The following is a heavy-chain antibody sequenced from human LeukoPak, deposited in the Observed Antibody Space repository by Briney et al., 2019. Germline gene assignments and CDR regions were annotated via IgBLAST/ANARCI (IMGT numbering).Heavy chain of an antibody. CDR1: GGTFSSYA. CDR2: IIPILGIA. J-gene: IGHJ6*02. D-gene: IGHD2-2*02. CDR3: AREEYQLLYGLDYYYGMDV. Sequence: SVKVSCKASGGTFSSYAISWVRQAPRQGLEWMGRIIPILGIANYAQKFQGRVTITADKSTSTAYVELSSLRSEDTAVYYCAREEYQLLYGLDYYYGMDVWGQGTTVTVSS. V-gene: IGHV1-69*04.